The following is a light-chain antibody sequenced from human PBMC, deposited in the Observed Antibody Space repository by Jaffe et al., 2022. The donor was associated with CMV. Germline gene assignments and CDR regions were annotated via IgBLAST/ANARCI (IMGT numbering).Light chain of an antibody. J-gene: IGKJ4*01. CDR1: ENIASW. CDR2: KAS. Sequence: DIQMTQSPSTLSASVGDRVTITCRANENIASWLAWYQKKPGKAPKLLIYKASYLESGVPSRFSGSGSGTEFTLTISSLQPDDFATYFCQQYSSSLLTFGGGTKVEI. CDR3: QQYSSSLLT. V-gene: IGKV1-5*03.